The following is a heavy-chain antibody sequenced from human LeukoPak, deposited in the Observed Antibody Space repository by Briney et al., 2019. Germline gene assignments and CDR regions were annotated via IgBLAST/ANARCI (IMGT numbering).Heavy chain of an antibody. CDR2: IYSSGST. Sequence: PSETLSLTCTVSGGSISGYYWSWIRQPPGKGLEWIGYIYSSGSTNYNPSRKSRVTMSLDTSENHFSLRLSSVTAADTAIYYCARQAYCSSTRCNPFDHWGQGALVTVSS. CDR3: ARQAYCSSTRCNPFDH. D-gene: IGHD2-2*01. V-gene: IGHV4-59*08. CDR1: GGSISGYY. J-gene: IGHJ4*02.